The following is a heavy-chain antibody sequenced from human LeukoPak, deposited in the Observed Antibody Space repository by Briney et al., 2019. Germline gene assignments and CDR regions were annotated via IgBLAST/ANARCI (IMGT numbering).Heavy chain of an antibody. D-gene: IGHD4-23*01. J-gene: IGHJ2*01. V-gene: IGHV4-59*01. CDR2: IYYSGST. CDR1: GGSISSYY. CDR3: ARVPYGGNRAAYWYFDL. Sequence: SETLSLTCTVSGGSISSYYWSWIRQPPGKGLEWTGYIYYSGSTNYNPSLKSRVTISVDTPKNQFSLKLSSVTAADTAVYYCARVPYGGNRAAYWYFDLWGCGTLVTVSS.